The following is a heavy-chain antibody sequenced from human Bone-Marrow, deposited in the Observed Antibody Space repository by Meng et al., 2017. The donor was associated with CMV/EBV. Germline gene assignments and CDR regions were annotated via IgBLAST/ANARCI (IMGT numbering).Heavy chain of an antibody. D-gene: IGHD2-15*01. V-gene: IGHV1-46*01. CDR3: ARTYCSGGSCSEYYFDY. Sequence: ASVKVSCKASGYPSTTYYIHWVRQAPGQGLEWMGIINPRGGNTTYAQKFQGRVTITTDESTSTAYMELSSLRSEDTAVYYCARTYCSGGSCSEYYFDYWGQGHLVNVSS. CDR1: GYPSTTYY. J-gene: IGHJ4*02. CDR2: INPRGGNT.